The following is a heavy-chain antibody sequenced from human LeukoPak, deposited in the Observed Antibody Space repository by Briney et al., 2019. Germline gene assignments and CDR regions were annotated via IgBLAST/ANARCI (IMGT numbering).Heavy chain of an antibody. D-gene: IGHD1-26*01. CDR2: ITNSRSYI. CDR3: ARLPLGIGGFLDY. V-gene: IGHV3-21*01. Sequence: GGSLRISCAASGFNLSSYSMIWVRQAPGKGLEWVSAITNSRSYIYYADSLKGRFTISRDNAKSSLYLQMDSLRVEDTAIYYCARLPLGIGGFLDYWGQGTRVTVSS. J-gene: IGHJ4*02. CDR1: GFNLSSYS.